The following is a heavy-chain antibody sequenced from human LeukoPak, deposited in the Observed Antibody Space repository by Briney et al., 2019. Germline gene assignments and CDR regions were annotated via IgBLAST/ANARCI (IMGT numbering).Heavy chain of an antibody. CDR2: INHSGST. D-gene: IGHD3-10*01. Sequence: SETLSLTCAVYGGSSSGYYWSWIRQPPGKGLEWIGEINHSGSTNYSRSLKRRVTISVDTSKNQFSLKLSSVTAADTAVYYCARGVRVTMVRGVPPYFDYWGQGTLVTVSS. V-gene: IGHV4-34*01. CDR1: GGSSSGYY. CDR3: ARGVRVTMVRGVPPYFDY. J-gene: IGHJ4*02.